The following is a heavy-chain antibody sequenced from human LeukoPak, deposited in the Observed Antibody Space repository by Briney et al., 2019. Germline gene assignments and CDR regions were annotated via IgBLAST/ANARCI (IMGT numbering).Heavy chain of an antibody. CDR2: IYYTGNT. V-gene: IGHV4-59*08. CDR3: VRHSRVVAFDY. J-gene: IGHJ4*02. CDR1: GVSISNHY. Sequence: SETLSFTCTVSGVSISNHYSSWIRQPPGKGLEWIGYIYYTGNTNYNPSLKSRVTISEDTSKNQVSLELSSVTAADTAVYYCVRHSRVVAFDYWGQGNLVTVSS. D-gene: IGHD2-15*01.